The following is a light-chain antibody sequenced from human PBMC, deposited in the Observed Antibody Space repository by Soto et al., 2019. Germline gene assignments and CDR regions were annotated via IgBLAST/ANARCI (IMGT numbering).Light chain of an antibody. J-gene: IGKJ1*01. CDR1: QSVRSSY. V-gene: IGKV3-20*01. Sequence: ETVLTQSPGTLSLSPGERATLSCRASQSVRSSYLAWYQQKPGQTPRLLIYGASSRATGIPDRFSGSGSGTDFTLTISRLEPEDFALYFCQQYSSPPATFGQGTKVEIK. CDR3: QQYSSPPAT. CDR2: GAS.